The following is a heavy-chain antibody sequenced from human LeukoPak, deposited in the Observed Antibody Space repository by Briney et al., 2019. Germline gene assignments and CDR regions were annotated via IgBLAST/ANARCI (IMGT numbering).Heavy chain of an antibody. J-gene: IGHJ5*02. V-gene: IGHV3-30*02. CDR1: RFTFSSYG. D-gene: IGHD1-26*01. CDR2: IRYDGSNK. CDR3: ASSGSYRTNWFDP. Sequence: PGGSLRLSCAASRFTFSSYGMHWVRQAPGKGLEWVAFIRYDGSNKYYADSVKGRFTVSRDNAKNSLYLQMNSLRAEDTAVYYCASSGSYRTNWFDPWGQGTLVTVSS.